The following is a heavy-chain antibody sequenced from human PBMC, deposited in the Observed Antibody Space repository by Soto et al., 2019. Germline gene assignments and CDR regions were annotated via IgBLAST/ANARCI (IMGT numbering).Heavy chain of an antibody. CDR3: GAADHLTGFSYTEIKWFDP. CDR1: SGSISSYY. D-gene: IGHD3-9*01. J-gene: IGHJ5*02. Sequence: SESLSLTCAVSSGSISSYYWSWIRQPPGKGLEWIGYIHYTASTNSNPSLKRRVTISIEPCRNQFCLRLRSVTGPDTAVYYRGAADHLTGFSYTEIKWFDPWDQGSLVTV. CDR2: IHYTAST. V-gene: IGHV4-59*03.